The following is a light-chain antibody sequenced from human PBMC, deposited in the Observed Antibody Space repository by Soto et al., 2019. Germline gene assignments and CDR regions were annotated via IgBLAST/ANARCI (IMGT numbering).Light chain of an antibody. CDR3: QQYSSPPRT. Sequence: EIVLTQSPGSLSLSPGERATLSCRASQSVSSYLAWYQQKPGQAPRLLIYGASSRATGFPDRFSGSGSGTAFSLTISRLEPEDSAVYYWQQYSSPPRTFGQGTKVEIK. CDR2: GAS. CDR1: QSVSSY. V-gene: IGKV3-20*01. J-gene: IGKJ1*01.